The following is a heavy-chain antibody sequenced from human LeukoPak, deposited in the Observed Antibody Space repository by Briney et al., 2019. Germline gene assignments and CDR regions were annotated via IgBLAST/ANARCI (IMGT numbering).Heavy chain of an antibody. D-gene: IGHD3-9*01. V-gene: IGHV1-69*13. J-gene: IGHJ5*02. CDR3: ARGPYYDILTGYYDDWFDP. CDR1: GGTFSSYA. CDR2: IIPIFGTA. Sequence: GASVKVSCKASGGTFSSYAISWVRQAPGQGLEWMGGIIPIFGTANYGQKFQGRVTITADESTSTAYMGLSSLRSEDTAVYYCARGPYYDILTGYYDDWFDPWGQGTLVTVSS.